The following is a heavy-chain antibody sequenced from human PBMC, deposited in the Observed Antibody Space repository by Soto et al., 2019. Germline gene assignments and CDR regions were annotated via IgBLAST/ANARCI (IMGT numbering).Heavy chain of an antibody. V-gene: IGHV3-23*01. CDR2: ISASSDAA. J-gene: IGHJ6*02. Sequence: EVQLLESGGGLVQPGGSLRLSCAASGFPFSTSAMNWVRQAPGKGLEWVSIISASSDAAYYAESVKGRFASSRDNSKNTLYLQMNSLRAEDTAVYDCAKAIGSYPVYNGLSLWGQGTTVPVS. CDR3: AKAIGSYPVYNGLSL. D-gene: IGHD1-26*01. CDR1: GFPFSTSA.